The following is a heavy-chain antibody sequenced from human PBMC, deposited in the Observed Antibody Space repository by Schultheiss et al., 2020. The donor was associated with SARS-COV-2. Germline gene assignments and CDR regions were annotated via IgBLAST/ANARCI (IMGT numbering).Heavy chain of an antibody. CDR1: GFAFSSYA. CDR2: IYSGGST. CDR3: ARDGRASSNYGMDV. J-gene: IGHJ6*02. D-gene: IGHD2-15*01. Sequence: GGSLRLSCAASGFAFSSYALHWVRRAPGKGLEWVSLIYSGGSTYYADSVKGRFTISRDNSNNTLYLQMNSLRAEDTAVYYCARDGRASSNYGMDVWGQGTTVTVSS. V-gene: IGHV3-53*01.